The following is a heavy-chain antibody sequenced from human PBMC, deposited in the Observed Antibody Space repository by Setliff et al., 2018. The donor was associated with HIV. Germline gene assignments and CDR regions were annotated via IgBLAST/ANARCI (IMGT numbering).Heavy chain of an antibody. J-gene: IGHJ4*02. CDR1: GDSFIGYY. CDR3: ARDGPETYGDYERYYFDY. CDR2: IDHSGNT. V-gene: IGHV4-34*01. Sequence: SETLSLTCAVYGDSFIGYYWTWIRQSPGKGLEWIGEIDHSGNTNYNPSLKSRVTISVDASRNQFSLKLNSVTAADTAVYYCARDGPETYGDYERYYFDYWGQGTLVTVSS. D-gene: IGHD4-17*01.